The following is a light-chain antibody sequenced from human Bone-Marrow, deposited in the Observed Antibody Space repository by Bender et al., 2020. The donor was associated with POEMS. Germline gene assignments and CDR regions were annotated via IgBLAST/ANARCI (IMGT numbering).Light chain of an antibody. CDR2: EDS. CDR3: QAWDSTTANVV. Sequence: SYELTQPPSVSVSSGQTASLTCSADKLGDRSVSWYQLKAGQSPVVVISEDSNRPSGIPERFSGSNSGNTATLTISGSQPMDEADYYCQAWDSTTANVVFGGGTKLTVL. CDR1: KLGDRS. J-gene: IGLJ2*01. V-gene: IGLV3-1*01.